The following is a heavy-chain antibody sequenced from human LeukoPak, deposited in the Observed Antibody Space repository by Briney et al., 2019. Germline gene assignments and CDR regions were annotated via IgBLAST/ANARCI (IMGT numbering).Heavy chain of an antibody. CDR2: IYPGDSDT. J-gene: IGHJ4*02. CDR1: GYSFTSYW. D-gene: IGHD2-15*01. V-gene: IGHV5-51*01. Sequence: GESLMISCKGSGYSFTSYWIGWVRQMSGKGLEWMGIIYPGDSDTRYSPSFQGQVTISADKSISTAYLQWSSLKASDTAMYYCAAGYCSGGSCYAVGGVDYWGQGTLVTVSS. CDR3: AAGYCSGGSCYAVGGVDY.